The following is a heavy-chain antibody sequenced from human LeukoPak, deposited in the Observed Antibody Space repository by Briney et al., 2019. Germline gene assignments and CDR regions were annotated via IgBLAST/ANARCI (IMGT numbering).Heavy chain of an antibody. CDR1: GYTFTGYY. CDR2: INPNSGGT. CDR3: VRHHTFPSYYGMDV. V-gene: IGHV1-2*06. D-gene: IGHD1-14*01. J-gene: IGHJ6*02. Sequence: ASVKVSCKASGYTFTGYYMHWVRQAPGQGLEWMGRINPNSGGTNYAQKFQGRVTMTRDTSISTAYMELSRLRSDDTAVYYCVRHHTFPSYYGMDVWGQGTTVTVSS.